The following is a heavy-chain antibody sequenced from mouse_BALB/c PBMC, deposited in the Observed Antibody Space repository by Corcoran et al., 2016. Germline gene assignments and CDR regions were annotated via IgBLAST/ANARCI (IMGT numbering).Heavy chain of an antibody. CDR2: INTYTGEP. CDR1: GYTFTNYG. CDR3: AREPYAMDY. J-gene: IGHJ4*01. Sequence: QIQLVQSGPELTKPGETVKISCKASGYTFTNYGMNWVKPAPGKGLKWMGGINTYTGEPTYADDFKGRFAFSLETSASTAYLQNNNLKNEDTATYFCAREPYAMDYWGQGTSVTVSS. V-gene: IGHV9-3-1*01.